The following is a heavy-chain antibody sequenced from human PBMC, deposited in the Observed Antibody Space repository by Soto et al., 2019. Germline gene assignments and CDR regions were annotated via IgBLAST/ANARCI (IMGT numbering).Heavy chain of an antibody. CDR3: AREGHPLNWFDP. CDR1: GFTFSNYA. CDR2: LSGSGGST. J-gene: IGHJ5*02. Sequence: PGGSLRLSCAASGFTFSNYAMSWVRQAPGKGLEWVSTLSGSGGSTYYADSVKGRFTISRDNSKNTLYLQMNSLRAEDTAVYYCAREGHPLNWFDPWGQGTLVTVSS. V-gene: IGHV3-23*01.